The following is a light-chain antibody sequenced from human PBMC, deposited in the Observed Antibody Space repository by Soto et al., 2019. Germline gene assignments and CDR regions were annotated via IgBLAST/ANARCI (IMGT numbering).Light chain of an antibody. J-gene: IGKJ4*01. V-gene: IGKV3D-15*01. CDR1: QDVSSK. Sequence: EMVVTQSPATLSVSPGERVTLSCRTSQDVSSKLAWYQQKPGQPPSLLIYDPSTRATGTPARFSGSGSGTEFTLAVSSLQSEDHALHFGQQYIRWPLAFGGGTKVETK. CDR2: DPS. CDR3: QQYIRWPLA.